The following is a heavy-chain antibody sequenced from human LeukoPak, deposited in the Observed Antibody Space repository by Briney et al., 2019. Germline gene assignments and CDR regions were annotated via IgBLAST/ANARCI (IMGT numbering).Heavy chain of an antibody. J-gene: IGHJ6*04. V-gene: IGHV5-51*01. CDR3: ARHDVGDGYNYAPFDY. CDR1: GYSFTSYW. Sequence: GESLKISCQGSGYSFTSYWIGWVRQMPGKGLGWMGIIYPGDSDTRYSPSFQGQVTISADKSIRTAYLQWGSLKASDTAIYYCARHDVGDGYNYAPFDYWGKGTTVTVSS. CDR2: IYPGDSDT. D-gene: IGHD5-24*01.